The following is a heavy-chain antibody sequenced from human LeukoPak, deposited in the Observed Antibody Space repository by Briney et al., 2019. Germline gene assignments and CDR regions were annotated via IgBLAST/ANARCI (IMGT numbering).Heavy chain of an antibody. CDR1: GYSFTSYW. V-gene: IGHV5-51*01. CDR2: IYPDDSDT. J-gene: IGHJ6*02. D-gene: IGHD3-22*01. CDR3: ARWNPPDSKDYYYYGMDV. Sequence: GESLKTSCKGSGYSFTSYWIGWVRQMPGKGLEWMGIIYPDDSDTRYSPSFQGQVTISADKSISTAYLQWSSLKASDTAMYYCARWNPPDSKDYYYYGMDVWGQGTTVTVSS.